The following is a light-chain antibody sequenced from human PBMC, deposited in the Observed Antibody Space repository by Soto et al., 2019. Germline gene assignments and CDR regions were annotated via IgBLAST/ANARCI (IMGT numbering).Light chain of an antibody. J-gene: IGKJ1*01. CDR2: GAS. CDR1: QSVSSK. Sequence: ETVITLSPTTLSVSPGERATLSCRASQSVSSKLAWYQQKPGQAPRLLIYGASTRATGIPDRFRGSGSGTDFTLTISRLEPEDFAVYYCQQHGDSPRTFRQSTKV. V-gene: IGKV3-20*01. CDR3: QQHGDSPRT.